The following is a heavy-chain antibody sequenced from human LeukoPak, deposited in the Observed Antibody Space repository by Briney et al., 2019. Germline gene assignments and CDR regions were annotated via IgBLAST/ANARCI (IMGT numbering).Heavy chain of an antibody. Sequence: GRSLRLSCAASGFTFDDYAMHWVRQAPGKGLEWVSGISWNSGSIGYADSVKGRFTISRDNAKNSLYLQMNSLRAEDTAVYYCANGRAGPEDAFDIWGQGTMVTVSS. CDR3: ANGRAGPEDAFDI. J-gene: IGHJ3*02. V-gene: IGHV3-9*01. D-gene: IGHD1-14*01. CDR1: GFTFDDYA. CDR2: ISWNSGSI.